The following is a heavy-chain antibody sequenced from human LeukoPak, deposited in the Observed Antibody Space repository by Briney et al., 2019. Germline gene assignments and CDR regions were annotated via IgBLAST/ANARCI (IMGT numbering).Heavy chain of an antibody. V-gene: IGHV4-39*02. Sequence: RPSETLSLTCTVSGGSISSSSYYWGWIRQPPGKGLEWIGSIYYSGSTYYNPSLKSRVTISVDTSKNQFSLQLNSVTPEDTAVYYCAREEWLVPIYYFDYWGQGALVTVSS. J-gene: IGHJ4*02. D-gene: IGHD6-19*01. CDR3: AREEWLVPIYYFDY. CDR1: GGSISSSSYY. CDR2: IYYSGST.